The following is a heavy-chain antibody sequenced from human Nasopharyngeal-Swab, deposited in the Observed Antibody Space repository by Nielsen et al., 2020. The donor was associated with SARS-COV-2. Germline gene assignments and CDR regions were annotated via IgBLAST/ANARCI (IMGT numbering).Heavy chain of an antibody. CDR2: IWYDGSNK. Sequence: VRQAPGKGLEWVAVIWYDGSNKYYADSVKGRFTISRDNSKNTLYLQMNSLRAEDTAVYYCARALDTAMTYYYYYGMDVWGQGTTVTVSS. J-gene: IGHJ6*02. V-gene: IGHV3-33*01. CDR3: ARALDTAMTYYYYYGMDV. D-gene: IGHD5-18*01.